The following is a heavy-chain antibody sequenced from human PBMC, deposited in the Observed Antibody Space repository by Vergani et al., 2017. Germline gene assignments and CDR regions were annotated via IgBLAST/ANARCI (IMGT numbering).Heavy chain of an antibody. CDR2: IYYSVTT. CDR3: VRQKDYYMDV. CDR1: GGSISSGGYY. Sequence: QVQLQESGPGLVKPSQTLSLTCTVSGGSISSGGYYWSWVRQRPGMGLDWIGYIYYSVTTYYNPSLESRLTISLDTSENHLSLKLTSVTAADTAVYYCVRQKDYYMDVWGKGATVTVS. J-gene: IGHJ6*03. V-gene: IGHV4-31*03.